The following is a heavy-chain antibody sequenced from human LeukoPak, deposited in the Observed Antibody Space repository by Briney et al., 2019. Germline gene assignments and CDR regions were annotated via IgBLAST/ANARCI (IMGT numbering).Heavy chain of an antibody. CDR1: GYTFTSYN. Sequence: GASVKLSCKASGYTFTSYNINWVRHATGQGLEWMGWMNPNSGNTGYAQKFQGRVTITRNTSISTAYMELSSLRSEDTAVYYCARGRYYYDSSGYCDYWGQGTLVTVSS. D-gene: IGHD3-22*01. CDR3: ARGRYYYDSSGYCDY. J-gene: IGHJ4*02. V-gene: IGHV1-8*03. CDR2: MNPNSGNT.